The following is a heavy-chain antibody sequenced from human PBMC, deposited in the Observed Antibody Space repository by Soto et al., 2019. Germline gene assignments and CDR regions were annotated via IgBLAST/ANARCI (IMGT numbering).Heavy chain of an antibody. Sequence: PSETLSLTCAVYGGSFSGYYWSWIRQPPGKGLEWIGEINHSGSTNYNPSLKSRVTISVDTSKNQFSLKLSSVTAADTAVYYCASRPNWNVFNFDYWGQGTLVTVSS. V-gene: IGHV4-34*01. CDR1: GGSFSGYY. CDR3: ASRPNWNVFNFDY. J-gene: IGHJ4*02. D-gene: IGHD1-1*01. CDR2: INHSGST.